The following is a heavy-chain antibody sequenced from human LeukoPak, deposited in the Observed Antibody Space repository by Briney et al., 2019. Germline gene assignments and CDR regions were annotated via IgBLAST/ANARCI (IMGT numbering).Heavy chain of an antibody. CDR3: AKGGVYRSAFDY. CDR1: GFTFSSYA. V-gene: IGHV3-23*01. Sequence: GGSLRLSCAASGFTFSSYAMSLVRQAPGKGLEWVSAISGSGGSTYYADSVKGRFTISRDNSKNTLYLQMNSLRAEDTAVYYCAKGGVYRSAFDYWGQGTLVTVSS. CDR2: ISGSGGST. D-gene: IGHD1-26*01. J-gene: IGHJ4*02.